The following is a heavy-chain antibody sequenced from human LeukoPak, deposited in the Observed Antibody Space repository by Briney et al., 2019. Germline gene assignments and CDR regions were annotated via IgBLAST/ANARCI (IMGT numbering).Heavy chain of an antibody. CDR1: GGSFSGYY. V-gene: IGHV4-34*01. D-gene: IGHD6-13*01. CDR3: ARHSSSSYFDY. J-gene: IGHJ4*02. Sequence: KPSETLSLTCAVYGGSFSGYYWSWIRQPPGKGLEWIGEINHSGGTNYNPSLKSRVTISVDTSKNQFSLQLSSVTAADTAVHYCARHSSSSYFDYWGQGTLVTVSS. CDR2: INHSGGT.